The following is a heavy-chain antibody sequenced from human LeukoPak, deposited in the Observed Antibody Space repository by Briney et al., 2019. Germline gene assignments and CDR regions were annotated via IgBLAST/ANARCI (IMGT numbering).Heavy chain of an antibody. CDR3: ARGGKFPFDP. D-gene: IGHD3-16*01. CDR1: GGSISSSLYF. J-gene: IGHJ5*02. Sequence: SETLSLTCSVSGGSISSSLYFWGWIRQPPGKGLEWIGNIYYTGTTYYKPSFNSRVTILVDTSKNQFSLKLRSVTAADTAVYYCARGGKFPFDPWGQGTLVTVSS. V-gene: IGHV4-39*07. CDR2: IYYTGTT.